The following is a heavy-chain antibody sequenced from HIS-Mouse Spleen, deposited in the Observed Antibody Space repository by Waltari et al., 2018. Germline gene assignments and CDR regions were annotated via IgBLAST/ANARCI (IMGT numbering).Heavy chain of an antibody. V-gene: IGHV4-31*03. J-gene: IGHJ4*02. D-gene: IGHD7-27*01. Sequence: QVQLQESGPGLVKPSQTLSLTCTVSGGSISSGGYYWSWIRQHPGKGLEWIGYIYYSGSTYYNPSLKSRVTLSVETSKNQFSLKLSSVTAADTAVYYCARVDKLGLGRGYYFDYWGQGTLVTVSS. CDR3: ARVDKLGLGRGYYFDY. CDR1: GGSISSGGYY. CDR2: IYYSGST.